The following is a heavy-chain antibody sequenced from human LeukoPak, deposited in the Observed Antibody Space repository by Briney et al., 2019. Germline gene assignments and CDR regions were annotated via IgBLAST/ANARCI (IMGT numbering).Heavy chain of an antibody. Sequence: PGGSLRLSCAASGFTFSNAWMSWVRQAPGKGLEWVGRIKSKTDGGTTDYAAPVKGRFTISRDDSKNTLYLQMNSLKTEDTAVYYCTASTVQYYMDVWGKGTTVTVSS. J-gene: IGHJ6*03. CDR2: IKSKTDGGTT. D-gene: IGHD1-1*01. V-gene: IGHV3-15*01. CDR1: GFTFSNAW. CDR3: TASTVQYYMDV.